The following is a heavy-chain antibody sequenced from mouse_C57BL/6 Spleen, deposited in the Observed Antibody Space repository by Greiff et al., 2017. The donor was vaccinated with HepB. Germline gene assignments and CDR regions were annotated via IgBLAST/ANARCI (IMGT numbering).Heavy chain of an antibody. D-gene: IGHD1-1*01. V-gene: IGHV1-55*01. Sequence: QVQLQQPGAELVKPGASVKMSCKASGYTFTSYWITWVKQRPGQGLEWIGDIYPGSGSTNYNEKFKSKATLTVDTSSSTAYMQLSSLTSEDSAVYYCAREFITTVVDLYWYFDVWGTGTTVTVSS. J-gene: IGHJ1*03. CDR3: AREFITTVVDLYWYFDV. CDR2: IYPGSGST. CDR1: GYTFTSYW.